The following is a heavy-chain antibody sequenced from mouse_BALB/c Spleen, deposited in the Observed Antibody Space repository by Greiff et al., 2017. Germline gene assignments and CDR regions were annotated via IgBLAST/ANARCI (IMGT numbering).Heavy chain of an antibody. CDR1: GFTFSSYA. CDR3: ARGEGYYDAWFAY. CDR2: ISSGGSYT. J-gene: IGHJ3*01. Sequence: EVKLMESGGGLVKPGGSLKLSCAASGFTFSSYAMSWVRQSPEKRLEWVAEISSGGSYTYYPDTVTGRFTISRDNAKNTLYLEMSSLRSEDTAMYYCARGEGYYDAWFAYWGQGTLVTVSA. D-gene: IGHD2-4*01. V-gene: IGHV5-9-4*01.